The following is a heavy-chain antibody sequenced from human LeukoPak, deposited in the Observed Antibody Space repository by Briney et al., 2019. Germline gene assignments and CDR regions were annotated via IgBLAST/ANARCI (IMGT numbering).Heavy chain of an antibody. CDR2: IQYDGSDK. Sequence: GSLRLYCAAAGFSFNIYGMHWVRQAPGKGLEGVAFIQYDGSDKFYADFVKGRFTISRDNSKNAVHLQMNSLRAEDTAVYYCAKDSVSSRLRYFDYWGQGTLVTVSS. J-gene: IGHJ4*02. CDR3: AKDSVSSRLRYFDY. V-gene: IGHV3-30*02. CDR1: GFSFNIYG. D-gene: IGHD4-17*01.